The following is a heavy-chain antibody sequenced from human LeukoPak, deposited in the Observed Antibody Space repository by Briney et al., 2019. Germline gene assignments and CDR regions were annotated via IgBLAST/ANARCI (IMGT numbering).Heavy chain of an antibody. CDR3: ASLSPSTPTRTGIVVPDY. CDR2: INHSGST. V-gene: IGHV4-34*01. CDR1: GGSFSGYY. D-gene: IGHD2-2*01. Sequence: SETLSLTCAVYGGSFSGYYWSWIRQPPGKGLEWIGEINHSGSTNYNPSLKSRVTISADTSKNQFSLKLSSVTAADTAVYYCASLSPSTPTRTGIVVPDYWGQGTLVTVSS. J-gene: IGHJ4*02.